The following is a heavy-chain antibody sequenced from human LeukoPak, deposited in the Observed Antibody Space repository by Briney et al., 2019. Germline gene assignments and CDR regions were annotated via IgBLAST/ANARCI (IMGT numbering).Heavy chain of an antibody. CDR3: ATHDKTSSGYYGY. J-gene: IGHJ4*02. V-gene: IGHV4-61*02. CDR1: GGSISSGSYY. Sequence: SQTLSLACTVSGGSISSGSYYWSCVRQPAGKGLEWIGRIYTSGSTNYNPSLKSRFTISVDTSKNQFSLKLSSVTAADTAVYYCATHDKTSSGYYGYWGQGTLVTVSS. CDR2: IYTSGST. D-gene: IGHD3-22*01.